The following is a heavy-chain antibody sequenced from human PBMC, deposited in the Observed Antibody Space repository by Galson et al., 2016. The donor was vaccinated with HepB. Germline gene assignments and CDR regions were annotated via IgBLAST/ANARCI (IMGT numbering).Heavy chain of an antibody. CDR1: GFTFRSYA. Sequence: SLRLSCAASGFTFRSYAMNWVRQSPGKGLEWVAVISYDGGKKYYADSVKGRFTISRDNSKNTLYLQMNSLRPEDTAVYFCTRDPLYCSGGSCIPYYFDYWGQGTPLTVSS. CDR3: TRDPLYCSGGSCIPYYFDY. D-gene: IGHD2-15*01. J-gene: IGHJ4*02. V-gene: IGHV3-30*03. CDR2: ISYDGGKK.